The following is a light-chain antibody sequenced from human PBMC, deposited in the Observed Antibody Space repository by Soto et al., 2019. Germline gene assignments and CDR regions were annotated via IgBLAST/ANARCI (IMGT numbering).Light chain of an antibody. Sequence: QLVPTQPPSVSRAPGQRVTISCTGSRSNIGAGYDVHRDQPRPGTPPKLLIYGNSNRPSGVPDRFSGSKSGTSASLAITGLQAEDDADYYCQSYDSSLSGYVFGTGTKRTVL. CDR3: QSYDSSLSGYV. CDR2: GNS. J-gene: IGLJ1*01. V-gene: IGLV1-40*01. CDR1: RSNIGAGYD.